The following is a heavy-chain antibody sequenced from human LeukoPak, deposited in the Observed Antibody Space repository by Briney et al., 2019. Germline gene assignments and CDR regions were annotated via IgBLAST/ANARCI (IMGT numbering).Heavy chain of an antibody. CDR3: VTYYFDSSGPKKNY. V-gene: IGHV4-34*01. J-gene: IGHJ4*02. Sequence: SETLSLTCAVYGGSFSGYYWSWIRQPPGKGLEWIGEINHSGGTNYNPSLKSRVTISVDTSKKQFSLKLSSVTAADTAVYYCVTYYFDSSGPKKNYWGQGTLVTVSS. D-gene: IGHD3-22*01. CDR2: INHSGGT. CDR1: GGSFSGYY.